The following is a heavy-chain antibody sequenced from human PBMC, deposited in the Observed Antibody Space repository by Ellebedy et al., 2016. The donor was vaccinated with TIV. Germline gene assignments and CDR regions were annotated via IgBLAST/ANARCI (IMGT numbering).Heavy chain of an antibody. Sequence: AASVKVSCKVSGYTLTELSMHWVRQAPGKGLEWMGGFDPEDGETIYAQKFQGRVTMTEDTSTDTAYMELSSLRSEDTAVYHCARESNVILSGLHRGALDIWGEGTMVSVSS. CDR3: ARESNVILSGLHRGALDI. CDR2: FDPEDGET. CDR1: GYTLTELS. V-gene: IGHV1-24*01. D-gene: IGHD2/OR15-2a*01. J-gene: IGHJ3*02.